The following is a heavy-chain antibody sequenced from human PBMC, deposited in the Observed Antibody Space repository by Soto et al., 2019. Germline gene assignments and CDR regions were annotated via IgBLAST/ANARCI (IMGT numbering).Heavy chain of an antibody. V-gene: IGHV3-30-3*01. J-gene: IGHJ6*04. CDR3: ASSTEGPMLV. CDR2: ISYDGSNK. D-gene: IGHD2-8*01. Sequence: GGSLRLSCAASGFTFSSYAMHWVRQAPGKGLEWVAVISYDGSNKYYADSVKGRFTISRDNAKNSLYLQMNSLRAEDTAVYYCASSTEGPMLVSGTGTTVTVSS. CDR1: GFTFSSYA.